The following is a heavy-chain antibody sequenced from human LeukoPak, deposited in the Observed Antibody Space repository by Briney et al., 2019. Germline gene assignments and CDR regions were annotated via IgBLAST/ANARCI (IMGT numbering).Heavy chain of an antibody. CDR2: LYPDDSDT. Sequence: GESLKISCKGSGYSFTNYYIGWVRQMPEKGPEWMGILYPDDSDTRYSPSFQGQVTISADKSINTAYLQWSSLKASDTAMYYCARLYCTGGTCYLQDWGQGTLVTVSS. CDR3: ARLYCTGGTCYLQD. D-gene: IGHD2-8*02. V-gene: IGHV5-51*01. CDR1: GYSFTNYY. J-gene: IGHJ1*01.